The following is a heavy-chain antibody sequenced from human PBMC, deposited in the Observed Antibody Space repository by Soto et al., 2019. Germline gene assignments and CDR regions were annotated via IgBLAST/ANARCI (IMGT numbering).Heavy chain of an antibody. Sequence: QAQLVQSGAEVKKPGASVKVSCKASGYNFTRFGISWVRQAPGQGLEWMGWISAYNGNTNYAQKLHGRVTMTTDTSTNTGYMDLGSLRSDDTAVYYCTRLYIVGTTMLYGMDVWGQGTTVNVSS. CDR2: ISAYNGNT. CDR3: TRLYIVGTTMLYGMDV. J-gene: IGHJ6*02. V-gene: IGHV1-18*01. CDR1: GYNFTRFG. D-gene: IGHD1-26*01.